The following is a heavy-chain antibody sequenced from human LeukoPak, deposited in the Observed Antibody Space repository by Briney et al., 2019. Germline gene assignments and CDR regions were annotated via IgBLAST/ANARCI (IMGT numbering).Heavy chain of an antibody. J-gene: IGHJ2*01. CDR3: ARLEKVDFMTYHYFPF. D-gene: IGHD3/OR15-3a*01. Sequence: PSETLTLTCTVSGVSITSDYWSWIRQPPGKGLEVLAYISYTETTNYNTSLKSRATISIDTSKNQFSLILNSVTAADTAIYYCARLEKVDFMTYHYFPFWGRGTLVTVSS. CDR2: ISYTETT. CDR1: GVSITSDY. V-gene: IGHV4-59*01.